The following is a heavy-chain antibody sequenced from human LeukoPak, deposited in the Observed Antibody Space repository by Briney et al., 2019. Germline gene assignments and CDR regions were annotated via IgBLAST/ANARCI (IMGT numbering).Heavy chain of an antibody. CDR2: INAGNGNT. V-gene: IGHV1-3*01. J-gene: IGHJ5*02. CDR3: AREYSSSWYFWFDP. D-gene: IGHD6-13*01. CDR1: GYTFTSYA. Sequence: ASVKVSCKASGYTFTSYAMHWVRQAPGRRLEWMGWINAGNGNTKYSQKFQGRVTITRDTSASTAYMELSSLRSEDTAVYYCAREYSSSWYFWFDPWGQGTLVTVSS.